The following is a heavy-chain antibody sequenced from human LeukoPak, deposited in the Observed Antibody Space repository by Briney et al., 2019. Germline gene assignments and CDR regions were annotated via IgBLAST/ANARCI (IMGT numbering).Heavy chain of an antibody. Sequence: ASLKVSCKASVYTFTSYDSNWVRQATGQALEWMGWMNPNSGNTGYAYKFQGRVTMTRNTSISTAYKELSSLRSEDTAVYYCARGPTPYYDFWSVYYCGYYFDYWGQGTLVTVSS. CDR2: MNPNSGNT. CDR3: ARGPTPYYDFWSVYYCGYYFDY. V-gene: IGHV1-8*01. CDR1: VYTFTSYD. J-gene: IGHJ4*02. D-gene: IGHD3-3*01.